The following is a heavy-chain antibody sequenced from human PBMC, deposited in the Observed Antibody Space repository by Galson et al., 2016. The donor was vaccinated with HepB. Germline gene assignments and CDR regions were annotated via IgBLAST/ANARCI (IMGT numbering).Heavy chain of an antibody. J-gene: IGHJ4*02. CDR1: GFTFDDYA. V-gene: IGHV3-9*01. D-gene: IGHD2/OR15-2a*01. CDR2: ISWNSDNI. CDR3: ARKIKGDYFQAVDY. Sequence: SLRLSCAASGFTFDDYAMHWVRQAPGKGLEWVSGISWNSDNIDYADSVKGRFTISRDNSKNTLYLQMNSLKAEDTAVYYCARKIKGDYFQAVDYWGQGTLVTVSS.